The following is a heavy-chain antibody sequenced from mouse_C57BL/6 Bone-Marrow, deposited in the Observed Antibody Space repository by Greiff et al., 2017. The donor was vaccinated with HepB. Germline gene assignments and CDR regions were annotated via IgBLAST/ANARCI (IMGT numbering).Heavy chain of an antibody. Sequence: VQLQQSGTVLARPGASVKMSCKTSGYTFTSYWMHWVKQRPGQGLEWIGAIYPGNSDTSYNQKFKGKAKLTAVTSASTAYMELSSLTNEDSAVYYCTRSFHGSSYVGYWGQGTTLTVSS. D-gene: IGHD1-1*01. J-gene: IGHJ2*01. V-gene: IGHV1-5*01. CDR3: TRSFHGSSYVGY. CDR2: IYPGNSDT. CDR1: GYTFTSYW.